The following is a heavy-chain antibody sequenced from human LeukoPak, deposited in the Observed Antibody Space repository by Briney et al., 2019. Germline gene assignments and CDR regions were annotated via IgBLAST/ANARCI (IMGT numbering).Heavy chain of an antibody. J-gene: IGHJ4*02. CDR3: ARGFGYSSGWYYFDY. Sequence: GASVKVSCKASRYTFTSYDINWVRQATGQGLEWMGWMNPNSGNTGYAQKFQGRVTMTRNTSISTAYMELSSLRSEDTAVYYCARGFGYSSGWYYFDYWGQGTLVTVSS. CDR1: RYTFTSYD. CDR2: MNPNSGNT. V-gene: IGHV1-8*01. D-gene: IGHD6-19*01.